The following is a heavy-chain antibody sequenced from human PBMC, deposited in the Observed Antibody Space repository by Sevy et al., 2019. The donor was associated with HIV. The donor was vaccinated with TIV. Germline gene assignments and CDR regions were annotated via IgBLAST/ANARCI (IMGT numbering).Heavy chain of an antibody. V-gene: IGHV3-7*04. CDR2: IKQDGSEK. Sequence: GGSLRLSCAASGFSFSRYWMSWVRQAPGKGLEWVANIKQDGSEKYYVYSVKGRFTISRDNPNNLLYLQMDSLRADDTAVYYCARVEAIFDFDYWGQGTLVTVSS. CDR3: ARVEAIFDFDY. D-gene: IGHD3-3*01. CDR1: GFSFSRYW. J-gene: IGHJ4*02.